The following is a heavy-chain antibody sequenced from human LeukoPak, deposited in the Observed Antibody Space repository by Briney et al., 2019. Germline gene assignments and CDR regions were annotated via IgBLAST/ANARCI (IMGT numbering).Heavy chain of an antibody. J-gene: IGHJ6*03. CDR2: ISSSSSTI. D-gene: IGHD6-13*01. CDR3: ARGPIAAAGYYYYMDV. V-gene: IGHV3-48*04. Sequence: PGGPLRLSCAASGFTFSSYSMNWVRQAPGKGLEWVSYISSSSSTIYYADSVKGRFTISRDNAKNSLYLQMNSLRAEDTAVYYCARGPIAAAGYYYYMDVWGKGTTVTVSS. CDR1: GFTFSSYS.